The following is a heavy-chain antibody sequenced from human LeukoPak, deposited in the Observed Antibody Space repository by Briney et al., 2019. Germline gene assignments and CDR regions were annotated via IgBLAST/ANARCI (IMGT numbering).Heavy chain of an antibody. D-gene: IGHD3-10*01. Sequence: ASVKVSCKASGYTFTSYGISWVRQAPGQGLEWMGWISAYNGNTNYAQKLQGRVTMTTDTSTSTAYMELRSLRSDDTAVYYCARAYGSGTYWSYYYFDYWGQGTLVTVSS. J-gene: IGHJ4*02. CDR2: ISAYNGNT. CDR1: GYTFTSYG. V-gene: IGHV1-18*01. CDR3: ARAYGSGTYWSYYYFDY.